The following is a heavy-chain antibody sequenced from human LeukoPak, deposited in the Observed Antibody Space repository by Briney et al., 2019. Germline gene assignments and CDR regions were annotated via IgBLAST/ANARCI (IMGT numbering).Heavy chain of an antibody. CDR1: GDSVSSKSAA. D-gene: IGHD7-27*01. CDR2: TYYRSKWNY. V-gene: IGHV6-1*01. Sequence: SQTLSLTCAISGDSVSSKSAAWNWIRKSPSRGLEWLGRTYYRSKWNYEYAASVKSRITIRPDTSKNQFSLQLNSVTPEDTAVYYCARDPVWGSAWGQGTLVAVSS. J-gene: IGHJ5*02. CDR3: ARDPVWGSA.